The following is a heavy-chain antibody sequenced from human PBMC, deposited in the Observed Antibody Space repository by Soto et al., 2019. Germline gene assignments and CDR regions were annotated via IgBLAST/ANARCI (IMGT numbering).Heavy chain of an antibody. V-gene: IGHV3-30*18. CDR3: AKGSYSGVYSDFDY. D-gene: IGHD1-26*01. CDR2: ISYDGTKK. Sequence: LRLSCAASGFSFSSYDMYWVRQAPGKGLEWVAAISYDGTKKYYADSVKGRFTLSRDNSKNTLYLQMNSLRAGDTAVYYCAKGSYSGVYSDFDYWGQGSLVTVSS. CDR1: GFSFSSYD. J-gene: IGHJ4*02.